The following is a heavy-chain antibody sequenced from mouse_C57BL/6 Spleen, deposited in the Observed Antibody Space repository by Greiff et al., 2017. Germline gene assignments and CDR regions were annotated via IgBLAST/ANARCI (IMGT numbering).Heavy chain of an antibody. D-gene: IGHD1-1*01. CDR3: ASLHYYESSNWYFDV. CDR2: INPSSGYT. CDR1: GYTFTSYW. J-gene: IGHJ1*03. Sequence: VQLQQSGAELVKPGASVKLSCKASGYTFTSYWMHWVKQRPGQGLEWIGYINPSSGYTKSNQKFKDKATLTVDKSSSTAYMQLSSLTYADSAIYYCASLHYYESSNWYFDVWGTGTTLTVSS. V-gene: IGHV1-7*01.